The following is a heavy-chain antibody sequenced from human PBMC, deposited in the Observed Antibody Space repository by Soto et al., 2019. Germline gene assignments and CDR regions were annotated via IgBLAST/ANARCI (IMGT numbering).Heavy chain of an antibody. CDR2: ISYDGSNK. CDR3: AKDGPEGHYFDY. Sequence: QVQLVESGGGVVQPGRSLRLSCAASGFTFSSYGMHWVRQAPGKWLEWVAVISYDGSNKYYADSVKGRFTISRDNSKNTLYLQMNSLRAEDTAVYYCAKDGPEGHYFDYWGQGTLVTVSS. J-gene: IGHJ4*02. V-gene: IGHV3-30*18. CDR1: GFTFSSYG.